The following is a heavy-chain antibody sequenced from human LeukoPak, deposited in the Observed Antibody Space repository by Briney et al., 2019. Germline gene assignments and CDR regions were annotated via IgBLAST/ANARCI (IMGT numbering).Heavy chain of an antibody. V-gene: IGHV1-2*02. CDR2: INPNSGGT. J-gene: IGHJ4*02. Sequence: GASVKVSCRASGYTFTGYYMHWVRQAPGQGLEWMGWINPNSGGTNYAQKFQGRVTMTRDTSISTAYMEPSRLRSDDTAVYYCARADGYGYFDYWGQGTLVTVSS. CDR1: GYTFTGYY. D-gene: IGHD5-24*01. CDR3: ARADGYGYFDY.